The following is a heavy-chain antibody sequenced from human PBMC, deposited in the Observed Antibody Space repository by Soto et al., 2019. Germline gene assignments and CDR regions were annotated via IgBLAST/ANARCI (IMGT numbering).Heavy chain of an antibody. D-gene: IGHD3-22*01. Sequence: ASVKVSCKSSGYSFTDHYIHWIRQAGGQGLEWMGWIIPNDGGTKYAQKFQDRINMTRDTSITTAYMDLSRLRSDDTAVYYCARGAFDRSGNYIEGWFEPWGQGTLVTVSS. V-gene: IGHV1-2*02. CDR1: GYSFTDHY. J-gene: IGHJ5*02. CDR3: ARGAFDRSGNYIEGWFEP. CDR2: IIPNDGGT.